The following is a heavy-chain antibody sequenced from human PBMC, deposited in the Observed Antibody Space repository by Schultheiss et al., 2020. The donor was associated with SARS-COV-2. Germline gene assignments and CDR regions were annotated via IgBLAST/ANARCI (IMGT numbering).Heavy chain of an antibody. J-gene: IGHJ6*02. CDR3: AKDLGASRFYGMDV. V-gene: IGHV3-23*01. CDR2: ISGSGGNT. CDR1: GFTFSSYA. Sequence: GGSLRLSCAASGFTFSSYAMSWVRQAPGKGLEWVSAISGSGGNTYYADSVKGRFTISRDSSESTLFLQMNSLSADDTAIYYCAKDLGASRFYGMDVWGQGTTVTVSS. D-gene: IGHD3-16*01.